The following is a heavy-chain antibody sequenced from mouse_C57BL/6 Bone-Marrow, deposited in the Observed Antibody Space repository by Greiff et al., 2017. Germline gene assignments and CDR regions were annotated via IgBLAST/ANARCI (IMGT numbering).Heavy chain of an antibody. Sequence: VQLQQPGAELVMPGASVKLSCKASGYTFTSYWMHWVKQRPGHGLEWIGEIDPSDSYTNYNQKFKGKSTLTVDKSSSTAYMQLSSLTSEDSAVYYCARRGIYYDYPWFAYWGQGTLVTVSA. J-gene: IGHJ3*01. V-gene: IGHV1-69*01. CDR3: ARRGIYYDYPWFAY. D-gene: IGHD2-4*01. CDR2: IDPSDSYT. CDR1: GYTFTSYW.